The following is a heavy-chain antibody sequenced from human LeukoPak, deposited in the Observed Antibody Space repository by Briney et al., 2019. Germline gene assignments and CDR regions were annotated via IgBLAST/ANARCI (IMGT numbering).Heavy chain of an antibody. CDR3: AKDTYAGDGWFESPYGMDV. J-gene: IGHJ6*02. Sequence: SLRLSCAASGFTFDDYAMHWVRQAPGKGLEWVSGISWNSGSIGYADSVKGRFTISRDNAKNSLYLQMNSLRAEDTALYYCAKDTYAGDGWFESPYGMDVWGQGTTVTVSS. CDR1: GFTFDDYA. CDR2: ISWNSGSI. D-gene: IGHD3-10*01. V-gene: IGHV3-9*01.